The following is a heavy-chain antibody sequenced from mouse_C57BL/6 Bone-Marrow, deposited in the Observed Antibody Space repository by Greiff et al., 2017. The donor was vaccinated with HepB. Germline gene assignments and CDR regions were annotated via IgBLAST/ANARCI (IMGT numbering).Heavy chain of an antibody. CDR2: ISSGGSYT. Sequence: EVKLVESGGDLVKPGGSLKLSCAASGFTFSSYGMSWVRQTPDKRLEWVATISSGGSYTYYPDSVKGRFTISRDNAKNTLYLQMSSLKSEDTAMCYCARRGSSLLGGQGTLVTVSA. D-gene: IGHD1-1*01. CDR3: ARRGSSLL. J-gene: IGHJ3*01. V-gene: IGHV5-6*02. CDR1: GFTFSSYG.